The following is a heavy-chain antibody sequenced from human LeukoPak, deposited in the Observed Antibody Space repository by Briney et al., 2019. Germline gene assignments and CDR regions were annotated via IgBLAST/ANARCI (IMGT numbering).Heavy chain of an antibody. J-gene: IGHJ6*03. D-gene: IGHD2-2*01. CDR1: GYTFTSYY. CDR2: VNPSGGST. V-gene: IGHV1-46*01. Sequence: ASVKVSCKASGYTFTSYYMHWVRQAPGQGLEWMGIVNPSGGSTSYAQKFQGRVTITADESTSTAYMELSSLRSEDTAVYYCARDDVVVVPAARDYFYMDVWGKGTTVTVSS. CDR3: ARDDVVVVPAARDYFYMDV.